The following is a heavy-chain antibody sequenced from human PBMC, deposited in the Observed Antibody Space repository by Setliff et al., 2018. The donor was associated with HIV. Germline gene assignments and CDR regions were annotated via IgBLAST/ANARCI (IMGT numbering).Heavy chain of an antibody. D-gene: IGHD1-1*01. V-gene: IGHV4-34*01. CDR2: INHSGST. CDR3: ASDWNHYFYYMDV. CDR1: GGSLNDYY. Sequence: PSETLSLTCAVYGGSLNDYYWSWIRLPPGKGLEWIGEINHSGSTNYNPSLKSRVTISVDTSKNQFSLKLTSVTAADTAVYYCASDWNHYFYYMDVWGKGTTVTVSS. J-gene: IGHJ6*03.